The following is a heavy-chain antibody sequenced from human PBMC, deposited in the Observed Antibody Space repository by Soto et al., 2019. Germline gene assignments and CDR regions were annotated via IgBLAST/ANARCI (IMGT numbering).Heavy chain of an antibody. J-gene: IGHJ5*02. CDR1: GGSISSSNW. CDR2: IYHSGST. Sequence: SETLSLTCAVSGGSISSSNWWSWVRQPPGKGLEWIGEIYHSGSTNYNPSLKSRVTISVDKSKNQFSLKLSSVTAADTAVYYCARARYNRNYHWFDPWGQGTLVTVPQ. V-gene: IGHV4-4*02. D-gene: IGHD1-7*01. CDR3: ARARYNRNYHWFDP.